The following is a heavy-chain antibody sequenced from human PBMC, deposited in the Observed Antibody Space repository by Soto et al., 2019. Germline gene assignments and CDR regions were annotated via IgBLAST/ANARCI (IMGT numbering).Heavy chain of an antibody. CDR2: IIPIFGTA. V-gene: IGHV1-69*01. D-gene: IGHD2-2*01. Sequence: QVQLVQSGAEVKKPGSSVKVSCKASGGTFSSYAISWVRQAPGQGLEWMGGIIPIFGTANYAQKFQGRVTITAYESTSTAYMELSSLRSEDTAVYYCARRGVDQLLWSWFGRWGQGTLVTVSS. J-gene: IGHJ5*02. CDR3: ARRGVDQLLWSWFGR. CDR1: GGTFSSYA.